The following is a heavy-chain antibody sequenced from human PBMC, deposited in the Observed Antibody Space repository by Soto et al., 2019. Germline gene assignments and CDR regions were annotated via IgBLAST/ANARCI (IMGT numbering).Heavy chain of an antibody. V-gene: IGHV3-23*01. D-gene: IGHD3-10*01. CDR2: VSATAGTT. CDR1: GFTFSNYA. J-gene: IGHJ4*02. Sequence: GGSLRLSCAASGFTFSNYAMSWVRQAPGKGLEWVSLVSATAGTTYYTDSVKGRFTISRDNAKNTLYLQMNGLRVEDTAVYYCARWFTYGNFDYFDYWGQGTQVTVSS. CDR3: ARWFTYGNFDYFDY.